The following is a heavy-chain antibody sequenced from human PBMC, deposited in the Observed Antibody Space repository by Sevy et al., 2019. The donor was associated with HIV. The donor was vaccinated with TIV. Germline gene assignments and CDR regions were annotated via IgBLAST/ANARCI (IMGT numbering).Heavy chain of an antibody. CDR1: GFTFSSYA. J-gene: IGHJ4*02. D-gene: IGHD5-12*01. V-gene: IGHV3-23*01. Sequence: GGCLRLSCAASGFTFSSYAMSWVRRAPGKGLEWLSTITSSGGGGITYYADSVKGRFTISRDNSKNTLYLQMDSLRAEDTALHSCAKDSRDGYNYGSIDYWGQGTLVTVSS. CDR3: AKDSRDGYNYGSIDY. CDR2: ITSSGGGGIT.